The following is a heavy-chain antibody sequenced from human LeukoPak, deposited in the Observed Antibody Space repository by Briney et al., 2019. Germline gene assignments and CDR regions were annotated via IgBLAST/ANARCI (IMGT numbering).Heavy chain of an antibody. V-gene: IGHV3-7*01. CDR3: AKDTGWDVCDY. CDR2: IRQDGSEI. J-gene: IGHJ4*02. Sequence: GGSLRLSCAASGFIFRNYWMIWFRQAPGKGLEWVAHIRQDGSEISYVDSVEGRFTISRDNANNSLYLQMNSLRAEDTAVYYCAKDTGWDVCDYWGRGTRVTVSS. D-gene: IGHD6-19*01. CDR1: GFIFRNYW.